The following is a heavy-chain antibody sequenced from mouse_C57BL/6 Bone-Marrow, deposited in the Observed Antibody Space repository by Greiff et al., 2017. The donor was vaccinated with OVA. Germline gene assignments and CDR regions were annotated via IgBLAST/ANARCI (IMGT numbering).Heavy chain of an antibody. Sequence: QVQLQQSGPELVKPGASVKISCKASGYAFSSSWMNWVKQRPGKGLEWIGRIYPGDGDTNYNGKFKGKATLTADKSSSTAYMQLSSLTSEDSAVYFCARRGVYYDYLRYFDVWGTGTTVTVSS. D-gene: IGHD2-4*01. V-gene: IGHV1-82*01. CDR3: ARRGVYYDYLRYFDV. CDR2: IYPGDGDT. CDR1: GYAFSSSW. J-gene: IGHJ1*03.